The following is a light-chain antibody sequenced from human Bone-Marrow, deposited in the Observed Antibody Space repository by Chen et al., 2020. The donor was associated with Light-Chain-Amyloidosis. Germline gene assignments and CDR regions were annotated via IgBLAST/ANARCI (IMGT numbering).Light chain of an antibody. V-gene: IGLV3-21*02. J-gene: IGLJ3*02. CDR2: DDS. CDR3: QVWDRGSDRPV. CDR1: NIGSTS. Sequence: SYVLTQPSSVSVAPGQTATIACGGNNIGSTSVHWYQQTPGQAPLLVVYDDSDRPSGIPERLSGYNSGNPATLTISRVEAGDEADYYCQVWDRGSDRPVFGGGAKLTVL.